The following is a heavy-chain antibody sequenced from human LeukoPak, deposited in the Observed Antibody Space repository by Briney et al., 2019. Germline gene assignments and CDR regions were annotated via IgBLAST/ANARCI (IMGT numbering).Heavy chain of an antibody. Sequence: PSETLSLTCTVSGGSTNTYYWSWIRQPPGKGLEWIGHISYSGTTNYNASLKSRVTISVDTSKNQFSLKLRSVTAADTAVYYCASLYSGALYSLVGWGQGTLVTVSS. J-gene: IGHJ4*02. CDR3: ASLYSGALYSLVG. D-gene: IGHD6-19*01. CDR2: ISYSGTT. CDR1: GGSTNTYY. V-gene: IGHV4-59*08.